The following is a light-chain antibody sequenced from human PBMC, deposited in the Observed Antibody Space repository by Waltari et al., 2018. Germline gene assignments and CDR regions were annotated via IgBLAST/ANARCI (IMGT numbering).Light chain of an antibody. Sequence: DLQMTQSPSSLSASVGDRVTITCRASQAITISLSWYQQKPGKAPKRLIYAASRLESGVPSRFSGSGSGTEFTLSISSLQPEDFAAYYCLQYNSKPLTFGGGTKVEIK. CDR2: AAS. J-gene: IGKJ4*01. CDR3: LQYNSKPLT. V-gene: IGKV1-17*01. CDR1: QAITIS.